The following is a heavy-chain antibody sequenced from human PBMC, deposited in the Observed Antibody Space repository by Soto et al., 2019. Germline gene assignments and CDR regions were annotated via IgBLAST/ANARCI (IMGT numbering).Heavy chain of an antibody. CDR3: ARGLVDYSNLDL. Sequence: QAQLVQSGAAVNKPGASVKISCKASGYTFTTYALHWLRQAPGQQGQRLEWLGRITAGNGKTTYSHKFQDRVTITRDAFATTAYMELSRLTSEDTAVYYCARGLVDYSNLDLWGQGTLVTVSS. CDR2: ITAGNGKT. CDR1: GYTFTTYA. V-gene: IGHV1-3*01. J-gene: IGHJ5*02. D-gene: IGHD6-13*01.